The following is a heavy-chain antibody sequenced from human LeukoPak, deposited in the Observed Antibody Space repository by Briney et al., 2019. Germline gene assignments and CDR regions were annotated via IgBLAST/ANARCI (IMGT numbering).Heavy chain of an antibody. J-gene: IGHJ4*02. CDR2: TSYDGFNK. V-gene: IGHV3-30-3*01. D-gene: IGHD3-16*01. Sequence: PGGSLRLSCAASGFTFSSYAMHWVRQAPGKGLEWVAVTSYDGFNKYYADSAKGRFTISRDNSKNTLYLQMNSLRAEDTAVYYCARDLSGGGYDYWGQGTLVTVSS. CDR3: ARDLSGGGYDY. CDR1: GFTFSSYA.